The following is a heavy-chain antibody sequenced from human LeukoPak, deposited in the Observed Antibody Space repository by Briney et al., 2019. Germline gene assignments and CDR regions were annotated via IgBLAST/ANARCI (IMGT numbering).Heavy chain of an antibody. J-gene: IGHJ3*02. D-gene: IGHD3-10*01. V-gene: IGHV1-69*05. CDR3: ALVRGVISLDAFDI. CDR2: IIPIFGTA. CDR1: GGTFSSYA. Sequence: ASVKVSCKASGGTFSSYASSWVRQAPGQGLEWMGGIIPIFGTANYAQKFQGRVTITTDESTSTAYMELSSLRSEDTAVYYCALVRGVISLDAFDIWGQGTMVTVSS.